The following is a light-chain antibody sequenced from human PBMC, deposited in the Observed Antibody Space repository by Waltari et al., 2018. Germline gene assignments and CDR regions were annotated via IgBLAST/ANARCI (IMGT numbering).Light chain of an antibody. CDR2: DVS. CDR1: SSAVAPDNF. CDR3: CSYTGSNPFLYV. V-gene: IGLV2-11*01. J-gene: IGLJ1*01. Sequence: QSALSQPRSVSGSPGQSVTFPCSGISSAVAPDNFVPWYQQYPGKAPRLRIYDVSKRPSGVPDRFSGSKSGNTASLTISGLQTEDEADYYCCSYTGSNPFLYVFGTGTKVTVL.